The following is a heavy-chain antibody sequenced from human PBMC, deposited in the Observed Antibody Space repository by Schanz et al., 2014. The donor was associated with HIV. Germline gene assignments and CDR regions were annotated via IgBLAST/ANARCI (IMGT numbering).Heavy chain of an antibody. CDR2: ISGSTGRT. Sequence: EVQLLESGGGLVQPGGSLRLSCAASGFTFSNYDMTWVRQAPGTGLEWVSSISGSTGRTYYAESVKGRFTISRDNSKNTLHLQMNSLRAEDTAVYYCARDGSLNRGFDYWGQGTLVTVSS. CDR3: ARDGSLNRGFDY. D-gene: IGHD3-10*01. CDR1: GFTFSNYD. J-gene: IGHJ4*02. V-gene: IGHV3-23*01.